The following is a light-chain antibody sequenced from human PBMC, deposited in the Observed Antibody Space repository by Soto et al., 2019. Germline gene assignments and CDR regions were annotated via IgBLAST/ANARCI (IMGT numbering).Light chain of an antibody. CDR1: QGIGKD. J-gene: IGKJ4*01. Sequence: DIQMTQSPSSLSASVGDRITITCRASQGIGKDLGWYQQKPGNAPKRLIFAASSLQSGVPSRFSGSESGTEFTLTISSLQPEDFATYYCQQYNSYPLTFGGGTKVEVK. V-gene: IGKV1-17*01. CDR2: AAS. CDR3: QQYNSYPLT.